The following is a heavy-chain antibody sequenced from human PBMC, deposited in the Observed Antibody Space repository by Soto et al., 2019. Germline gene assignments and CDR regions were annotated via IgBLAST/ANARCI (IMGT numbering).Heavy chain of an antibody. CDR1: GGSVSSDSYF. J-gene: IGHJ3*02. V-gene: IGHV4-61*01. D-gene: IGHD3-3*01. CDR3: ARDREYNFRLTYDI. CDR2: VSYRGIT. Sequence: SETLSLTCTVSGGSVSSDSYFWSWVRQPPGKGLEWIGYVSYRGITTYNPSLKSRVTILLGTSKNQISLNLRSVTAADTAVYYCARDREYNFRLTYDISGQGTMVTGSS.